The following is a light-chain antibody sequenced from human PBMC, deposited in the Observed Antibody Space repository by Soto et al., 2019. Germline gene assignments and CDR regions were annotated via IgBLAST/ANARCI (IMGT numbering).Light chain of an antibody. J-gene: IGLJ2*01. CDR2: DVS. CDR1: SSDVGEYNY. V-gene: IGLV2-11*01. Sequence: QSALTQPRSVSGSPGQSVTISCTGSSSDVGEYNYVSWYQHHPGNAPKLMIYDVSKRPSGVPDRFSGSKSGNTASLTISGLQAEDEGNYYCSSYAGTFRLVVFGGGTKVTVL. CDR3: SSYAGTFRLVV.